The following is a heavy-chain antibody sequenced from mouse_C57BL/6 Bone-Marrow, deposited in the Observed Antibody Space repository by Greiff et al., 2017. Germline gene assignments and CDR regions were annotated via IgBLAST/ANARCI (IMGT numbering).Heavy chain of an antibody. CDR1: GYTFTDYY. CDR2: INPYNGGT. V-gene: IGHV1-19*01. Sequence: EVQLKESGPVLVKPGASVKMSCKASGYTFTDYYMNWVKQSHGKSLEWIGVINPYNGGTSYNQKFKGKATLTVDKSSSTAYMELNSLTSEDSAVYYCARSYGYAYYFDYWGQGTTLTVSS. J-gene: IGHJ2*01. D-gene: IGHD2-2*01. CDR3: ARSYGYAYYFDY.